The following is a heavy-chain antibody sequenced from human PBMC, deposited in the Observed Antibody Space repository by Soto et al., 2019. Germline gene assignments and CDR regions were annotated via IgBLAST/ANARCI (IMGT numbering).Heavy chain of an antibody. V-gene: IGHV5-10-1*01. CDR3: ARHVRLGRAPTFYYGMDV. D-gene: IGHD7-27*01. CDR1: GYSFTSYW. J-gene: IGHJ6*02. Sequence: PGESLKISCKGSGYSFTSYWISWVRQMPGKGLEWMGRIDPSDSYTNYSPSFQGHVTISADKSISTAYLQWSSLKASDTAMYYCARHVRLGRAPTFYYGMDVWGQGTTVTVSS. CDR2: IDPSDSYT.